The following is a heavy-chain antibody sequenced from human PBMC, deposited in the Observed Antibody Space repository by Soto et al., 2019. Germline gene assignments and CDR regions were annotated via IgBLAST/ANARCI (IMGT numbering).Heavy chain of an antibody. CDR1: GFTFSSYA. V-gene: IGHV3-23*01. J-gene: IGHJ4*02. CDR2: ISGSGGST. D-gene: IGHD2-15*01. Sequence: GGSLRLSCAASGFTFSSYAMSWVRQAPGKGLEWVSAISGSGGSTYYADSVKGRFTISRDNSKNTLYLQMNSLRAEDTAVYYCAKSPNSPVGYSGLYFDYWGQGTLVTVSS. CDR3: AKSPNSPVGYSGLYFDY.